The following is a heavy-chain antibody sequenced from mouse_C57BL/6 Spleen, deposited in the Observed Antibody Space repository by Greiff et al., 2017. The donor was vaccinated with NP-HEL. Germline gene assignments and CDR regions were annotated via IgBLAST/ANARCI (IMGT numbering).Heavy chain of an antibody. CDR3: ASDYGRALMDY. J-gene: IGHJ4*01. CDR2: IYPGDGDT. D-gene: IGHD1-1*01. Sequence: QVQLQQSGPELVKPGASVKISCKASGYAFSSSWMNWVKQRPGKGLEWIGRIYPGDGDTNYNGKFKGKATLTADKSSSTAYMQLSSLTSEDSAVYFCASDYGRALMDYWGQGTSVTVSS. V-gene: IGHV1-82*01. CDR1: GYAFSSSW.